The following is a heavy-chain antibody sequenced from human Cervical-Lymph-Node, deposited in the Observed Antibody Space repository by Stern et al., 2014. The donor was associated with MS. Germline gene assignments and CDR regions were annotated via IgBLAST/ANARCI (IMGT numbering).Heavy chain of an antibody. CDR3: ARIRSYYGSADT. J-gene: IGHJ5*02. CDR1: GFSLSTAGMC. D-gene: IGHD3-10*01. V-gene: IGHV2-70*01. Sequence: ESGPALVKATQTLTLTCTFSGFSLSTAGMCVTWIRQPPGKALEWLALIDWDDDKYYNTFLETRLTISKDTSKNQVVLTMTNVDPVDTGTYYCARIRSYYGSADTWGQGTVVPVSS. CDR2: IDWDDDK.